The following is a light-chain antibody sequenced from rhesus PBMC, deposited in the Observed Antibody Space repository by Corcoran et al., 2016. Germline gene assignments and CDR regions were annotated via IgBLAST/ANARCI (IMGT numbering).Light chain of an antibody. CDR3: LQHHSFPYS. CDR1: QGISSY. Sequence: DIQMTQSPSSLSASVGDTVTITCRASQGISSYLNWFQQKQGKAPKLLIYVASSLESGVPSRFSGSGSGTEFTLTISSLQPEDFAVYYCLQHHSFPYSFGQGTKVEIK. J-gene: IGKJ2*01. CDR2: VAS. V-gene: IGKV1-28*01.